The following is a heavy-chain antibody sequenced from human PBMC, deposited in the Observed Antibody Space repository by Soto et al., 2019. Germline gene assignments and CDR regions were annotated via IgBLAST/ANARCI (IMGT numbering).Heavy chain of an antibody. CDR3: ARADFWSGYYRRYYYYYMDV. V-gene: IGHV4-59*01. CDR1: GGSISSYY. CDR2: IYYSGST. J-gene: IGHJ6*03. D-gene: IGHD3-3*01. Sequence: SETLSLTCTVSGGSISSYYWSWIRQPPGKGLEWIGYIYYSGSTNYNPSLKSRVTISVDTSKNQFSLKLSSVTAADTAVYYCARADFWSGYYRRYYYYYMDVWGKGTTVTVSS.